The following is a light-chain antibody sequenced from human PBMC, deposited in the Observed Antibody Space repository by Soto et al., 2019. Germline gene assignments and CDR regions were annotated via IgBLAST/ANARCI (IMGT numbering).Light chain of an antibody. Sequence: QSVLTQPASVSGAPGPSITISCTGTSSDVGGYDYVSWFQLHPGKAPKLMVFEVNTRPSGVSYRFSASKSGNTPPLTIPRLQAEDEADYFCSSYSISTAYLFGTGTNVTVL. J-gene: IGLJ1*01. CDR2: EVN. CDR1: SSDVGGYDY. V-gene: IGLV2-14*01. CDR3: SSYSISTAYL.